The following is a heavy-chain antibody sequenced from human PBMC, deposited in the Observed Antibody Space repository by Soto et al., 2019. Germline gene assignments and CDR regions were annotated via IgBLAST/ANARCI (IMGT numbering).Heavy chain of an antibody. CDR2: ISYSGST. CDR3: AREVNNYYGMDV. CDR1: GASISSDDYY. V-gene: IGHV4-30-4*01. Sequence: QVQLQESGPGLVKPSQTLSLTCSISGASISSDDYYWSWFRQPPGKGLEWIGYISYSGSTYYNPSLKSRITISVDTSKTQFSLILSSVTAADTAXFYCAREVNNYYGMDVWGQGTTVTVSS. J-gene: IGHJ6*02.